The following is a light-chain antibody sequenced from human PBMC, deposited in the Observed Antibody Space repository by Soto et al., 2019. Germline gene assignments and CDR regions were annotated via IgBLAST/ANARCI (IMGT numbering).Light chain of an antibody. CDR3: HQYNTWPLT. CDR1: HSILNN. Sequence: ELVMTQSPATLSVSPGERATLSCKASHSILNNLAWFQQKPGQAPRLLIYGASTRATGIPARFSGSGSGTEFTLTISSLQSEDFAVYYYHQYNTWPLTFGGGTKVEIK. CDR2: GAS. J-gene: IGKJ4*01. V-gene: IGKV3-15*01.